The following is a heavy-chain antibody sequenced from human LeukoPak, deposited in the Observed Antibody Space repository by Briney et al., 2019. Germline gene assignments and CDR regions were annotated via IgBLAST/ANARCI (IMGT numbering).Heavy chain of an antibody. V-gene: IGHV3-48*01. CDR3: ARDRATYYDFWGGYFPPPPDR. J-gene: IGHJ4*02. CDR1: GFTFSSYS. Sequence: PGGSLRLSCAASGFTFSSYSMNWVRQAPGKGLEWVSYISSSSSTIYYADSVKGRFTISRDNAKNSLYLQMNSLRAEGTAVYYCARDRATYYDFWGGYFPPPPDRWGQGTLVTVSS. D-gene: IGHD3-3*01. CDR2: ISSSSSTI.